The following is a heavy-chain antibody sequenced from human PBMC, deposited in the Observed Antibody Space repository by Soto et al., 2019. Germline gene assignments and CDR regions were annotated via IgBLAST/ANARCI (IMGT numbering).Heavy chain of an antibody. V-gene: IGHV2-70*01. D-gene: IGHD3-10*01. J-gene: IGHJ6*02. CDR3: APILGSRNYYYHGMDV. Sequence: SGPTLVNPTQTLTLTCTFSGFSLTNTGVTVGWIRQPPGKALEWLELIDWDDDKYYSTSLKTRLTISKDTSKNQVVLTMNNMDPVDTATYYCAPILGSRNYYYHGMDVWGQGTTVTVSS. CDR2: IDWDDDK. CDR1: GFSLTNTGVT.